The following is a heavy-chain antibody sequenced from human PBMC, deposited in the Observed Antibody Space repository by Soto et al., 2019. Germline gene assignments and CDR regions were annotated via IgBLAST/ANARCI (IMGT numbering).Heavy chain of an antibody. D-gene: IGHD5-12*01. V-gene: IGHV4-61*01. Sequence: LSLTCTVSGGSVSSGSYYWSWIRQPPGKGLEWIGYIYYSGSTNYNPSLKSRVTISVDTSKNQFSLKLSSVTAADTAVYYCATLGYSGYERNYYGMDVWGQGTTVTVSS. CDR2: IYYSGST. J-gene: IGHJ6*02. CDR1: GGSVSSGSYY. CDR3: ATLGYSGYERNYYGMDV.